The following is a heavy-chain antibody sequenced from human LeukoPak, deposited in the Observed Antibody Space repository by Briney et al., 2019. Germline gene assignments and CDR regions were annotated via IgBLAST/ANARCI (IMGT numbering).Heavy chain of an antibody. Sequence: GALRLSCAASGFTFSNYAMSWVRQAPGKGLEWVSAISGSGGTTYYADYVKGRFTISRDNSKIKLHLQMNSLRVEDMAVYYCSKWGPGYDFWSGVPHWGQGTLVTVSS. CDR1: GFTFSNYA. CDR2: ISGSGGTT. D-gene: IGHD3-3*01. V-gene: IGHV3-23*01. J-gene: IGHJ4*02. CDR3: SKWGPGYDFWSGVPH.